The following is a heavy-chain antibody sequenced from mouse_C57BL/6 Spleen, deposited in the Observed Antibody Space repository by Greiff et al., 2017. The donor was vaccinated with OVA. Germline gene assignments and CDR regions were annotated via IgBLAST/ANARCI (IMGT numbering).Heavy chain of an antibody. CDR3: TRGGGRDAMDY. D-gene: IGHD3-3*01. CDR2: ISSGGDYI. CDR1: GFTFSSYA. Sequence: DVMLVESGEGLVKPGGSLKLSCAASGFTFSSYAMSWVRQTPEKRLEWVAYISSGGDYIYYADTVKGRFTISRDNARNTLYLQMSSLKSEDTAMYYCTRGGGRDAMDYWGQGTSVTVSS. J-gene: IGHJ4*01. V-gene: IGHV5-9-1*02.